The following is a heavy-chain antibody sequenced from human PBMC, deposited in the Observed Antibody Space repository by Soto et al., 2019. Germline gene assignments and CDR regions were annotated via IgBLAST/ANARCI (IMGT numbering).Heavy chain of an antibody. CDR1: GGTFSSYA. D-gene: IGHD3-22*01. V-gene: IGHV1-69*13. J-gene: IGHJ4*02. Sequence: ASVKVSCKASGGTFSSYAISWVRQAPGQGLEWMGGIIPIIGTANYAQKFQGRVTITADESTSTVYMELSSLRSEDTAVYYCARDIYYDSSGYYYRFDYWGQGTLVTVSS. CDR3: ARDIYYDSSGYYYRFDY. CDR2: IIPIIGTA.